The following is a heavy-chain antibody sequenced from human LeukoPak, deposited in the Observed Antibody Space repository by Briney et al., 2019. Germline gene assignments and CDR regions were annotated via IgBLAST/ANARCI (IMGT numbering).Heavy chain of an antibody. Sequence: PSETLSLTCAVYGGSFSGYYWSWIRQPPGKGLEWIGEINHSGSTNYNPSLKSRVTIPVDTSKNQFSLKLSSVTAADTAVYYCARVRGTVTNYYYYGMDVWGQGTTVTVSS. V-gene: IGHV4-34*01. CDR1: GGSFSGYY. CDR3: ARVRGTVTNYYYYGMDV. J-gene: IGHJ6*02. CDR2: INHSGST. D-gene: IGHD4-4*01.